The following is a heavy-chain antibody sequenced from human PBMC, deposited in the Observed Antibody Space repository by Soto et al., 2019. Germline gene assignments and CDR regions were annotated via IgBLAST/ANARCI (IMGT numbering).Heavy chain of an antibody. Sequence: SETLSLTCTVSGGSVSSGSYYWSWIRQPPGKGLEWIGHIYYSGSTNYNPSLKSRVTISVDTSKNQFSLKLSSVTAADTAVYYCARAALRSGNAFDIWGQGTMVTVSS. CDR2: IYYSGST. J-gene: IGHJ3*02. CDR3: ARAALRSGNAFDI. D-gene: IGHD5-12*01. V-gene: IGHV4-61*01. CDR1: GGSVSSGSYY.